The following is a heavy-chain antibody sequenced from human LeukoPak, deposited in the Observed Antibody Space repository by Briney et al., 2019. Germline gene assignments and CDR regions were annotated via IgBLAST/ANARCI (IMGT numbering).Heavy chain of an antibody. D-gene: IGHD2-8*01. CDR3: ARFTGDGVISGY. CDR1: GFTFSSYA. Sequence: GGSLRLSCAASGFTFSSYAMHWVRQAPGKGLEYVSAISSNGGSTYYANSVKGRFTISRDNSKNTLYLQMGSLRAEDMAVYYCARFTGDGVISGYWGKGTLVTVS. V-gene: IGHV3-64*01. CDR2: ISSNGGST. J-gene: IGHJ4*02.